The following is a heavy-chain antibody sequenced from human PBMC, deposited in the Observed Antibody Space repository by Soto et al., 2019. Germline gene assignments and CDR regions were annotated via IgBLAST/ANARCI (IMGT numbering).Heavy chain of an antibody. Sequence: QVQLQESGPGLVKPSQTLSLTCTVSGGSISSGGYYWSWIRQHPGKGLEWIGYIYYSGSTYYNPSLQSRVTISVDTSKNQFSLKLSTLTAADTAVYYCARGSIFIGYCSGGSCYGMDVWGQGTTVTVSS. J-gene: IGHJ6*02. D-gene: IGHD2-15*01. CDR1: GGSISSGGYY. CDR2: IYYSGST. V-gene: IGHV4-31*03. CDR3: ARGSIFIGYCSGGSCYGMDV.